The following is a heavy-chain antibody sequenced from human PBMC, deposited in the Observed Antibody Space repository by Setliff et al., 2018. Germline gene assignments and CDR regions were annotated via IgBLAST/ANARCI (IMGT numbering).Heavy chain of an antibody. CDR2: IYHSGST. CDR3: ARYCGGDCYSDVHYYYGMDV. J-gene: IGHJ6*02. Sequence: LSLTCAVSGGSVSSGGYSWSWIRQPPGKGLEWIGYIYHSGSTYYNPSLKSRVTISVDRSKNQFSLKLSSVTAADTAVYYCARYCGGDCYSDVHYYYGMDVWGQGTTVTVSS. V-gene: IGHV4-30-2*01. D-gene: IGHD2-21*02. CDR1: GGSVSSGGYS.